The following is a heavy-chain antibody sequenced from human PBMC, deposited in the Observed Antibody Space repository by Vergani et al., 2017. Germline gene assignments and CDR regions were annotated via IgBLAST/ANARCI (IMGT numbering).Heavy chain of an antibody. J-gene: IGHJ4*02. CDR3: ARAGNYDGDYPEIN. CDR1: GYTFTYRY. D-gene: IGHD4-17*01. V-gene: IGHV1-45*02. Sequence: QMQLVQSGAEVKKTGSSVKVSCKASGYTFTYRYLHWVRQAPGQALEWMGWITPFNGNTNYAQKFQGRVTITADKSTSTAYMELSSLRSEDTAVYYCARAGNYDGDYPEINWGQGTLVTVSS. CDR2: ITPFNGNT.